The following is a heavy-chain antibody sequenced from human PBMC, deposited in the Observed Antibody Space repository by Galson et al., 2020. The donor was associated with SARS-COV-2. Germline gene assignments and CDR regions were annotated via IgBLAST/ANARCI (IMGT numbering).Heavy chain of an antibody. J-gene: IGHJ5*02. V-gene: IGHV2-70*01. CDR3: ARIQKIYGLGSWFDP. CDR1: GFSLSTSGMS. CDR2: IDWDADK. D-gene: IGHD3-10*01. Sequence: SGPTLVKPTQTLTLTCTFSGFSLSTSGMSVSWIRQPPGKALEWLALIDWDADKYYSTSLKTRLTISKDTSKNQVVLTMTNMDPVDTATYYCARIQKIYGLGSWFDPWGQGTLVTVSS.